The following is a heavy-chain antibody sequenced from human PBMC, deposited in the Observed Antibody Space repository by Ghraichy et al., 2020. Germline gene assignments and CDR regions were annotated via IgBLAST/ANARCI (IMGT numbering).Heavy chain of an antibody. CDR2: IDWDDDK. Sequence: SGPTLVKPTQTLTLTCTFSGFSLSTSGMCVSWIRKPPGKALEWLALIDWDDDKYYSTSLKTRLTISKDTSKNQVVLTMTNMDPVDTATYYCARIKLVGATPNYFDYWGQGTLVTVSS. D-gene: IGHD1-26*01. CDR1: GFSLSTSGMC. V-gene: IGHV2-70*01. CDR3: ARIKLVGATPNYFDY. J-gene: IGHJ4*02.